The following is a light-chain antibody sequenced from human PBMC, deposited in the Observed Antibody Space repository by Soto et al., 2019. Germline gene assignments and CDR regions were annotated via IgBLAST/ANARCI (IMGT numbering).Light chain of an antibody. V-gene: IGKV1-39*01. CDR3: QQYNSYSSWT. CDR1: QSISSY. J-gene: IGKJ1*01. CDR2: AAS. Sequence: DIQMTQSPSSLSASVGDRVTITCRASQSISSYLNWYQQKPGKAPKLLIYAASSLQSGVPSRFSGSGSGTDFNLTISSLKHEDFATYYCQQYNSYSSWTFGQGTKV.